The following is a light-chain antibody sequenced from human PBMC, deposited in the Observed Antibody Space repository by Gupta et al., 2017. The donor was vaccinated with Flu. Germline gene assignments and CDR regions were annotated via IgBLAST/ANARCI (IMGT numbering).Light chain of an antibody. V-gene: IGKV1-39*01. CDR1: QSISSF. CDR3: QQSYSSPWT. J-gene: IGKJ1*01. Sequence: PSSLSASVGDRVTITCRASQSISSFLNWYQQKPGTAPKLLVSVASSLQSGVPPRFRGSGSQTDFTLTISSLQPEDFATYFCQQSYSSPWTFGHGTKVEIK. CDR2: VAS.